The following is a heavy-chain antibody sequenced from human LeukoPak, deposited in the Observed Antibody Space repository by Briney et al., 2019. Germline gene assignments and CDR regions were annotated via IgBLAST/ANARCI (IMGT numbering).Heavy chain of an antibody. V-gene: IGHV3-21*01. Sequence: GGSLRLSCAASGFTFSSYSMNWVRQAPGKGLEWVSSISSSSSYIYYADSVKGRFTISRDNAKNSLYLQMNSLRAEDTAAYYCARDLAAAGLANWFDPWGQGTLVTVSS. J-gene: IGHJ5*02. CDR2: ISSSSSYI. D-gene: IGHD6-13*01. CDR1: GFTFSSYS. CDR3: ARDLAAAGLANWFDP.